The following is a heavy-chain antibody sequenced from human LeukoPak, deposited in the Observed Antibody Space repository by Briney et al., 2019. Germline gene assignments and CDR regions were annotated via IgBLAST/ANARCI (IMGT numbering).Heavy chain of an antibody. V-gene: IGHV4-4*07. CDR3: ARQTGSGLFILP. Sequence: SETLSLTCNVSGGSISNYYWNWIRQPAGKGLEWIGRFYARGNTNYNPSLKSRVTMSVDTSKNQFSLRLTSVTAADTAVYYRARQTGSGLFILPGGQGTLVTVSS. J-gene: IGHJ4*02. CDR1: GGSISNYY. D-gene: IGHD3/OR15-3a*01. CDR2: FYARGNT.